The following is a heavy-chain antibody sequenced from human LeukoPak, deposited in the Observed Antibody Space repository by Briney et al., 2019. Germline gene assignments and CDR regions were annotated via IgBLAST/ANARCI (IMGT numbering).Heavy chain of an antibody. Sequence: SETLSLTCTVSGGSISNYYWTWIRQPPGKGLEWIGYIYRSGSTNYNPSLKSRVTISVDTSKNQFSLRLTSVTAADTAVYYCARETGYTSGWYDHWGQGTLVTVSS. CDR3: ARETGYTSGWYDH. J-gene: IGHJ5*02. V-gene: IGHV4-59*01. CDR1: GGSISNYY. CDR2: IYRSGST. D-gene: IGHD6-19*01.